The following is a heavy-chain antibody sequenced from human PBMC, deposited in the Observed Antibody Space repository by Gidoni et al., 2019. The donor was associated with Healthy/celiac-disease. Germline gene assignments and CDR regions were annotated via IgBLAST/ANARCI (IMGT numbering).Heavy chain of an antibody. J-gene: IGHJ4*02. CDR2: IKPSGGST. V-gene: IGHV1-46*01. CDR1: GYTFTSSY. D-gene: IGHD6-19*01. Sequence: QVQLVQSGAEVKKPVASVTVSCKASGYTFTSSYMNWVRPAPGQGLEWMGIIKPSGGSTSYAQKCQGRVTMTRDTSTSTVDMELSSLRSEDTAVYYCARGSYSSGWAPLGSLDYWGQGTLVTVSS. CDR3: ARGSYSSGWAPLGSLDY.